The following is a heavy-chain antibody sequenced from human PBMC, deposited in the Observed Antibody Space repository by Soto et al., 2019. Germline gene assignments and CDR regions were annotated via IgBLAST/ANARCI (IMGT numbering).Heavy chain of an antibody. CDR3: AREYSSAPDY. CDR1: GGSISSSSYY. V-gene: IGHV4-39*02. CDR2: IYYSGST. J-gene: IGHJ4*02. Sequence: QLQLQESGPGLVKPSETLSLTCTVSGGSISSSSYYWGWIRQPPGKGLEWIGSIYYSGSTFYSPSLRSRVTISGDTSKNQFPLRVSSVTAADTAVYYCAREYSSAPDYWGQGTLVTVSS. D-gene: IGHD6-25*01.